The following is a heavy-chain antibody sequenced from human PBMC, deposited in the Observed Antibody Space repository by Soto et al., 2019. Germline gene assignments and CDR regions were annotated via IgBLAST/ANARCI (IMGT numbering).Heavy chain of an antibody. J-gene: IGHJ4*02. V-gene: IGHV1-69*13. D-gene: IGHD1-26*01. CDR2: IIPIFGTA. CDR3: ARENTVGAAFDY. Sequence: SVKVSCKASGGTFSSYAISWVPQAPGQGLEWMGGIIPIFGTANYAQKFQGRVTITADESTSTAYMELSSLRSEDTAVYYCARENTVGAAFDYWGQGTLVTVSS. CDR1: GGTFSSYA.